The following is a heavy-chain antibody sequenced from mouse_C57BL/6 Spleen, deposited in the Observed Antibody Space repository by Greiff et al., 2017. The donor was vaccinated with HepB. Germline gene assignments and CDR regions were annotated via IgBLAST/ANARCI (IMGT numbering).Heavy chain of an antibody. Sequence: QVQLQQPGAELVKPGASVKLSCKASGYTFTSYWMQWVKQRPGQGLEWIGEIDPSDSYTNYNQKFKGKATLTVDTSSSTAYMHLSSLTSEDSAVYYCARSKCYYYGSFDYWGQGTTLTVSS. CDR1: GYTFTSYW. J-gene: IGHJ2*01. CDR3: ARSKCYYYGSFDY. V-gene: IGHV1-50*01. D-gene: IGHD1-1*01. CDR2: IDPSDSYT.